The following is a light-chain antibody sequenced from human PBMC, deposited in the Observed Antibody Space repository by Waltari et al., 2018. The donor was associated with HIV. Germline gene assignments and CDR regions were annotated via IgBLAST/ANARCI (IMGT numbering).Light chain of an antibody. CDR3: QQRYNWPAIT. Sequence: EIVLTQSPATLSLSPGERAPLPCRASQSVSSYLAWYQQKPGQAPRLLISDASNRATGIPARFSGSGSGTDFTLTISSLEPEDFAVYYCQQRYNWPAITFGQGTRLEIK. V-gene: IGKV3-11*01. CDR2: DAS. J-gene: IGKJ5*01. CDR1: QSVSSY.